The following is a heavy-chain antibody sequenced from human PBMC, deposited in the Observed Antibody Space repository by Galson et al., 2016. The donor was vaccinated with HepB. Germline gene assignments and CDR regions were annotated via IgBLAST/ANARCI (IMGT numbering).Heavy chain of an antibody. J-gene: IGHJ3*01. D-gene: IGHD1-26*01. V-gene: IGHV3-23*01. CDR2: ICGSGGDRDCR. Sequence: SLRLSCAASGFTFNSCAMGWVRQTPGKGLEWVSLICGSGGDRDCRFYADSVKGRFTISRDSAKNSVYLQMNRLGDDDTGVYYCARELVRSAFDLWGEGTLVTVSS. CDR3: ARELVRSAFDL. CDR1: GFTFNSCA.